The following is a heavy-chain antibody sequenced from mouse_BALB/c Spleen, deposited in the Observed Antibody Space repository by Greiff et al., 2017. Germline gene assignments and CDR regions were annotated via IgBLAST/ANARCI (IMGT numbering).Heavy chain of an antibody. D-gene: IGHD2-12*01. CDR2: IDPANGNT. CDR3: ASGLRQDY. CDR1: GFNIKDTY. V-gene: IGHV14-3*02. J-gene: IGHJ2*01. Sequence: EVQLQQSGAELVKPGASVKLSCTASGFNIKDTYMHWVKQRPEQGLEWIGRIDPANGNTNYDPKFQGKATITADTSSNTAYLQLSSLTSEDTAVYYCASGLRQDYWGQGTTLTVSA.